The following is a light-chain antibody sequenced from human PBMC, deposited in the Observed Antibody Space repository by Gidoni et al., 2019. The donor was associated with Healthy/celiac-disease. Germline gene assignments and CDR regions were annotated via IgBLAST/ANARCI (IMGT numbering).Light chain of an antibody. CDR1: QSVLYSSNNKNY. CDR3: QQYYSTPLWT. CDR2: WAS. J-gene: IGKJ1*01. V-gene: IGKV4-1*01. Sequence: DIVMTQSPDSLAVSLGERATINCKSSQSVLYSSNNKNYLAWYQQKPGQPPKLLIDWASTRESGVPDRFSGSGSGTDFTLTISSLQAEDVAVYYCQQYYSTPLWTFXQXTKVEIK.